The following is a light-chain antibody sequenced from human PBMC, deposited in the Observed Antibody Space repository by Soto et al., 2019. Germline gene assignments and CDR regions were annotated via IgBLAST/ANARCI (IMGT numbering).Light chain of an antibody. V-gene: IGLV2-14*01. Sequence: QSALTQPASVSGSPGQSITISCSGTSSEVGGYDYVSWYQQHPGKAPKFMIYEVTNRPSGVSHRFSGSKSGNTASLTISGLQAEDEADYYCSSYTTTSTYVFGTGTKLTVL. CDR3: SSYTTTSTYV. CDR2: EVT. CDR1: SSEVGGYDY. J-gene: IGLJ1*01.